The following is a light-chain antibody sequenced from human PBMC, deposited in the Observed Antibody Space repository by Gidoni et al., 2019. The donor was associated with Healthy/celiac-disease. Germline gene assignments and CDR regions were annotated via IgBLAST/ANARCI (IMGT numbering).Light chain of an antibody. CDR2: DAS. J-gene: IGKJ2*01. Sequence: EIVLTQSPATLSLSPGERATLSCRASQSVSSYLAWYQQKPGQAPRLLIYDASNRATGIPARLSGSGSGTDFTLTISSLEPEDFAVYYCQQRSNWPTFGQXTKLEIK. V-gene: IGKV3-11*01. CDR1: QSVSSY. CDR3: QQRSNWPT.